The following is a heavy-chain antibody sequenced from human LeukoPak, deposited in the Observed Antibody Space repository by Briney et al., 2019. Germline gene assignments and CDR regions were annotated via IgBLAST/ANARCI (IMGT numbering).Heavy chain of an antibody. D-gene: IGHD3-10*01. CDR3: AKVLVDFEVRGAIDY. V-gene: IGHV3-30*02. CDR1: GFTFSSYG. CDR2: MHYDGSNK. J-gene: IGHJ4*02. Sequence: PGGSLRLSCAASGFTFSSYGMHWVRQAPGKGPEWVAFMHYDGSNKYYEDSVKGRFTISRDNSKKTLYLQMNSLRAGDWAVYYCAKVLVDFEVRGAIDYWGQGTLVTVSS.